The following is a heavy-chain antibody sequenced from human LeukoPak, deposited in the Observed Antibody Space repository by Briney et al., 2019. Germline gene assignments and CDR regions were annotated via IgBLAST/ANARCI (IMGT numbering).Heavy chain of an antibody. CDR2: IIPIFGTA. CDR1: GGTFSSYA. J-gene: IGHJ6*03. CDR3: ARTTVTTGTYYYYYMDV. Sequence: SVKVSCKASGGTFSSYAISWVRQAPGQGLEWMGGIIPIFGTANYAQKFQGRVTITADESTSTAYMELSSLRSEDTAVYYCARTTVTTGTYYYYYMDVWGKGTTATVSS. V-gene: IGHV1-69*01. D-gene: IGHD4-11*01.